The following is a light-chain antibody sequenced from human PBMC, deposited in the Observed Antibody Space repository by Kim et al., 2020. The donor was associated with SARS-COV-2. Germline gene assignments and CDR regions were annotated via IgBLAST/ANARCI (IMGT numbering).Light chain of an antibody. CDR2: EVS. CDR1: SSDVGGYNY. CDR3: SSYTSSSTWV. V-gene: IGLV2-14*01. J-gene: IGLJ3*02. Sequence: LTQPASVSGSPGQSITISCTGTSSDVGGYNYVSWYQQHPGKAPKLMIYEVSNRPSGVSNRFSGSKSGNTASLTISGLQAEDEADYYCSSYTSSSTWVFGGGTQLTVL.